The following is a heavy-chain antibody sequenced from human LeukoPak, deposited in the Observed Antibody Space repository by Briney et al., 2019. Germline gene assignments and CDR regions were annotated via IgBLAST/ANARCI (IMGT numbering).Heavy chain of an antibody. CDR1: GGSISSGSYY. CDR3: ARVGSSSWYNYYYYYMDV. D-gene: IGHD6-13*01. J-gene: IGHJ6*03. Sequence: SQTLSLTCTVSGGSISSGSYYWRWIRQPAGTGLEWFGRIYTSGSTNYNPSLKSRVTISVDTSKNQFSLKLSSVTATDTAVYYCARVGSSSWYNYYYYYMDVWGKGTTVTVSS. V-gene: IGHV4-61*02. CDR2: IYTSGST.